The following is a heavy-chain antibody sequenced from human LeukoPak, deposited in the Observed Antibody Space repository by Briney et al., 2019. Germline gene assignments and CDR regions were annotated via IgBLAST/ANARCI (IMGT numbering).Heavy chain of an antibody. V-gene: IGHV3-33*01. CDR2: IWYDGGVK. CDR1: GFTSSSYG. Sequence: GGSLRLSCAASGFTSSSYGVHWVRQAPGKGLEWVAIIWYDGGVKNYADSVKGRFTISRDNSKSTLYLQMNSLGAEDTALYYCARSPNYGSGRYYFDSWGQGILVTVSS. J-gene: IGHJ4*02. CDR3: ARSPNYGSGRYYFDS. D-gene: IGHD3-10*01.